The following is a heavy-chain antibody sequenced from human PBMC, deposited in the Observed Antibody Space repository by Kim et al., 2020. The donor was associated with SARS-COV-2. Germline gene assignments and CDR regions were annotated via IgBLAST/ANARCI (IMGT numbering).Heavy chain of an antibody. D-gene: IGHD3-22*01. CDR3: ARVPEYYYDSIGYYEY. Sequence: GGSLRLSCVGSGFSFSSYGLHWVRQAPGKGPEWVALISHDGKSTYYADSVKGRFTVSRDNSKDTLFLQMHSLRAEDTAVYYCARVPEYYYDSIGYYEYWGRATSVSASS. V-gene: IGHV3-30*03. CDR1: GFSFSSYG. CDR2: ISHDGKST. J-gene: IGHJ4*01.